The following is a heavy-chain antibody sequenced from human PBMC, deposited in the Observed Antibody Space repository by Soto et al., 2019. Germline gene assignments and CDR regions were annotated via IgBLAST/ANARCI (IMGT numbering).Heavy chain of an antibody. CDR2: IRSKAYGGTT. CDR3: TRVGARYNWNYEGPFDY. J-gene: IGHJ4*02. Sequence: GGSLRLSCTASGFTFGDYAMSWFRQAPGKGLEWVGFIRSKAYGGTTEYAASVKGRFTISRDDSKSIAYLQMNSLKTEDTAVYYCTRVGARYNWNYEGPFDYWGQGTLVTVSS. D-gene: IGHD1-7*01. V-gene: IGHV3-49*03. CDR1: GFTFGDYA.